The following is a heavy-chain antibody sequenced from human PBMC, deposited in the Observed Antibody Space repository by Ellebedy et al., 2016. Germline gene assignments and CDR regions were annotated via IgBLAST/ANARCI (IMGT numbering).Heavy chain of an antibody. Sequence: ASVKVSXXASGYTFTSYDINWVRQATGQGLEWMGWMNPNSGNTGYAQKFQGRVTMTRNTSISTAYMELSSLRSEDTAVYYCARGGENWNYLNPWGQGTLVTVSS. CDR2: MNPNSGNT. V-gene: IGHV1-8*01. J-gene: IGHJ5*02. D-gene: IGHD1-7*01. CDR3: ARGGENWNYLNP. CDR1: GYTFTSYD.